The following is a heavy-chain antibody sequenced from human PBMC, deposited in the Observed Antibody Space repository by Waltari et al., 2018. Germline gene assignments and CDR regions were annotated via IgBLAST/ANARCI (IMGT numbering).Heavy chain of an antibody. Sequence: QVHLVQSGAEVKEPGASVTVSCKASGFTFANFYIHWVRQAPGKGLEWMGRKHVNGHLTTYAQQFQGRVTMTKDTSTTTVYMELTGLRSEDMAVYYCARSETGDPPPHFDYWGQGTLVTVAS. CDR1: GFTFANFY. CDR2: KHVNGHLT. D-gene: IGHD1-1*01. V-gene: IGHV1-46*01. CDR3: ARSETGDPPPHFDY. J-gene: IGHJ4*02.